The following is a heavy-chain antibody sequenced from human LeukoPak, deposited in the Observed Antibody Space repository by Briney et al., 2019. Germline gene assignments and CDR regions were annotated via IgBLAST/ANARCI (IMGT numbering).Heavy chain of an antibody. J-gene: IGHJ3*02. CDR1: GGSIRTSSYH. CDR2: AYYGGST. D-gene: IGHD3-22*01. Sequence: SETLSLTCTVSGGSIRTSSYHWAWIRQPPGKGLEWIGSAYYGGSTYYNPSLKSRVTISVDTSKNQFSLKLSSVTAADTAVYYCARPRVNYYDSSGPYDAFDIWGQGTMVTVSS. CDR3: ARPRVNYYDSSGPYDAFDI. V-gene: IGHV4-39*01.